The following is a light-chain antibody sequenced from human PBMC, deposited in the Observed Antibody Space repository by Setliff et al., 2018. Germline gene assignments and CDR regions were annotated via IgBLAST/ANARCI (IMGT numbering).Light chain of an antibody. CDR3: SSYTSRSTQV. CDR2: DVS. J-gene: IGLJ1*01. Sequence: QSVLTQPASVSGSPGQSITISCTGTSSDVGGYNYVSWYQQHPGKAPKLMIYDVSNWPSGVSNRFSGSKSGNTASLTISGLQAEDEADYYCSSYTSRSTQVFGTGTKVTVL. CDR1: SSDVGGYNY. V-gene: IGLV2-14*03.